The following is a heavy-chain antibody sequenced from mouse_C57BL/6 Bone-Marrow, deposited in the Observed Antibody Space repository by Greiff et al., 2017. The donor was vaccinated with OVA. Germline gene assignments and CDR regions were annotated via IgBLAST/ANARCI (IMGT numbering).Heavy chain of an antibody. Sequence: QVQLKESGPGLVQPSQSLSITCTVSGFSLTSYGVHWVRQSPGKGLAWLGVIWSGGSTDYNAAFISRLSISKDNSKSQVFFKMNSQQADDTSIYYCARNSGRGVYYGSSYGYFDVWGTGTTVTVSS. CDR1: GFSLTSYG. V-gene: IGHV2-2*01. CDR2: IWSGGST. J-gene: IGHJ1*03. CDR3: ARNSGRGVYYGSSYGYFDV. D-gene: IGHD1-1*01.